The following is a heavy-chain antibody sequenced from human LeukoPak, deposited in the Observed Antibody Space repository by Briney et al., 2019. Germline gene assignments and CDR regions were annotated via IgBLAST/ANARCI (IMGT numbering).Heavy chain of an antibody. CDR3: ARHGARGYQLLLYYFDY. D-gene: IGHD2-2*01. CDR2: IYYSGST. J-gene: IGHJ4*02. Sequence: SETLSLTCTVSGVSISSSSYYWGWIRQPPGKGLEWIGSIYYSGSTYYNPSLKSRVTISVDTSKNQFSLKLSSVTAADTAVYYCARHGARGYQLLLYYFDYWGQGTLVTVSS. V-gene: IGHV4-39*01. CDR1: GVSISSSSYY.